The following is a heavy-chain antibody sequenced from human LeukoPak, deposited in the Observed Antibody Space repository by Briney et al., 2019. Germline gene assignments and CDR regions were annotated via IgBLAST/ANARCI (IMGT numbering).Heavy chain of an antibody. V-gene: IGHV1-2*02. CDR1: GYTFTGHY. Sequence: GASVKVSCKASGYTFTGHYLHWVRQAPGQGLEWMGWINPYNGATNYAQNFRGRVTMTTDTSTSTAYMELSRLRSDDTAVYYCARDTYSSSSNYYYYMDVWGKGTTVTVSS. J-gene: IGHJ6*03. D-gene: IGHD6-6*01. CDR3: ARDTYSSSSNYYYYMDV. CDR2: INPYNGAT.